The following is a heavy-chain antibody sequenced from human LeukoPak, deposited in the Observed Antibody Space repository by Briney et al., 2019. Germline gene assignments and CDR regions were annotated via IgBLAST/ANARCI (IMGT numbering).Heavy chain of an antibody. J-gene: IGHJ4*02. CDR1: GFTVSSYA. V-gene: IGHV3-30*04. D-gene: IGHD3-22*01. Sequence: GGSLRLSCAASGFTVSSYAMHWVRQAPGKGLEWVAVISYDGSNKYYADSVKGRFTISRDNSKNTLYLQMNSLRAEDTAVYYCARDRNYDSRGWFDYWGQGTLVTVSS. CDR3: ARDRNYDSRGWFDY. CDR2: ISYDGSNK.